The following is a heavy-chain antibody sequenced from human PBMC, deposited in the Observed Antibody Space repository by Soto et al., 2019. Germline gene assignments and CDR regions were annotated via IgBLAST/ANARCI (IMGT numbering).Heavy chain of an antibody. D-gene: IGHD5-12*01. J-gene: IGHJ4*02. CDR3: ARGSGYDNVGNFDY. Sequence: PSETLSLTCTVSGVSITRHFWSWIRQPPGKGLEWIAYIYYSGSTSYNPSLESRVNISVDTSKNQFSLKVSPMTAADTAVYYCARGSGYDNVGNFDYWGQGTLVTVSS. CDR1: GVSITRHF. CDR2: IYYSGST. V-gene: IGHV4-59*11.